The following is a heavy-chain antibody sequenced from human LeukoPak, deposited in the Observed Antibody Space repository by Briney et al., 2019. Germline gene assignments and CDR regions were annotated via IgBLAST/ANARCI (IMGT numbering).Heavy chain of an antibody. Sequence: PGGSLRLSCAASGFTFSSYAMSWVRQAPGKGLEWVSAISGSGGSTCYADSVKGRFTISRDNSKNTLYLQMNSLRAEDTAVYYCTSAAGTLWTFDYWGQGTLVTVSS. CDR1: GFTFSSYA. V-gene: IGHV3-23*01. J-gene: IGHJ4*02. CDR3: TSAAGTLWTFDY. CDR2: ISGSGGST. D-gene: IGHD6-13*01.